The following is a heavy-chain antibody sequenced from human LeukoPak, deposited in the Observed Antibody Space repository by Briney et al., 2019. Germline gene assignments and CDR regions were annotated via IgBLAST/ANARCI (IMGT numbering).Heavy chain of an antibody. J-gene: IGHJ4*02. Sequence: YPGGSLRLSCAASGFTFSSYSMTWVRQAPGKGLEWVSSISSSSSYIYYADSVKGRFTISRDNSKNTLYLQMNSLRAEDTAVYYCAKDLYGSGSYCYFDYWGQGTLVTVSS. D-gene: IGHD3-10*01. V-gene: IGHV3-21*04. CDR2: ISSSSSYI. CDR3: AKDLYGSGSYCYFDY. CDR1: GFTFSSYS.